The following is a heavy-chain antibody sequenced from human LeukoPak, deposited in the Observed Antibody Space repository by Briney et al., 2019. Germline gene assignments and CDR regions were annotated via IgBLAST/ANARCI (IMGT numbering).Heavy chain of an antibody. Sequence: GGSLRLSCAASGFTFSSYGMHWVRQAPGKGLEWVAVISYDGSNKYYADSVKGRFTISRDNSKNTLYLQMNSLRAEDTAVYYCAKGGGSGSYFRFDPWGQGTLVTVSS. V-gene: IGHV3-30*18. CDR1: GFTFSSYG. CDR2: ISYDGSNK. J-gene: IGHJ5*02. CDR3: AKGGGSGSYFRFDP. D-gene: IGHD3-10*01.